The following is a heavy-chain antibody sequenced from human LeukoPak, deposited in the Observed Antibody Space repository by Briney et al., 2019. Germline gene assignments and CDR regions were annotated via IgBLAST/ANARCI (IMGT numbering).Heavy chain of an antibody. Sequence: SQTLSLTCAISGDSVSSNSAAWHWIRQSPSRGLEWLGRTYYRSKWYNDYAVSVKSRITINPDTSKNQFSLQLNSVTPEDTAVYYCARDPTHYLYSGFDPWGQGTLVTVSS. CDR3: ARDPTHYLYSGFDP. CDR2: TYYRSKWYN. D-gene: IGHD2-15*01. CDR1: GDSVSSNSAA. V-gene: IGHV6-1*01. J-gene: IGHJ5*02.